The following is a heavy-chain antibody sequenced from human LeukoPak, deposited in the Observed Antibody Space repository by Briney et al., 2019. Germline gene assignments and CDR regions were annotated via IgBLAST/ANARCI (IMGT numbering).Heavy chain of an antibody. CDR3: AGSRSGGS. J-gene: IGHJ4*02. D-gene: IGHD1-26*01. Sequence: SGTLSLTCAVSGGSTSGSNWWSWVRQPPGKGLEWIGEISHRGNTNYNPSLKSRVTISVDTSKNQFSLKLSSVTAADTAVYYCAGSRSGGSWGQGTLVTVSS. CDR2: ISHRGNT. V-gene: IGHV4-4*02. CDR1: GGSTSGSNW.